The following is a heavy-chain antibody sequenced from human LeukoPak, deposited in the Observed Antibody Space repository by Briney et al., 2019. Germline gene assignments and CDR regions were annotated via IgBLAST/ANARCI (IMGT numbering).Heavy chain of an antibody. Sequence: SETLSLTCAVYGGSFSGYYWSWLRQPPGKGLEWIGEINHSGSTYYNPSLKSRVTISVDTSKNQFSLKLSSVTAADTAVYYCARHPGGSSFDYWGQGTLVTVSS. V-gene: IGHV4-34*01. D-gene: IGHD1-26*01. CDR3: ARHPGGSSFDY. CDR1: GGSFSGYY. CDR2: INHSGST. J-gene: IGHJ4*02.